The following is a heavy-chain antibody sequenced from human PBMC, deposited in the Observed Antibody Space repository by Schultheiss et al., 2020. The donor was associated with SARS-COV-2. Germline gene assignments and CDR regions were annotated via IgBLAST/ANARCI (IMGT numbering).Heavy chain of an antibody. Sequence: SETLSLTCAVYGGSFSGYYWSWIRQPPGKGLEWIGYIYYSGSTNYNPSLKSRVTISVDTSKNQFSLKVNSVTAADTAVHYCARGPSSSWSDYWGQGTLVTVSS. D-gene: IGHD6-13*01. V-gene: IGHV4-59*01. CDR3: ARGPSSSWSDY. J-gene: IGHJ4*02. CDR2: IYYSGST. CDR1: GGSFSGYY.